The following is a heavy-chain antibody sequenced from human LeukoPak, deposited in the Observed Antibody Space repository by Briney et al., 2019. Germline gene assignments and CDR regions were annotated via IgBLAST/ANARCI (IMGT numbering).Heavy chain of an antibody. D-gene: IGHD6-19*01. CDR3: ARHNSGLDY. Sequence: PSETLSLTCTVSGGSISSYSWNWIRRPAGKGLEWIGRIYASGSTDYNPSLKSRLTMSVDTSKNQFSVKLSSVTAADTAMYYCARHNSGLDYWGQGTLVTVSS. CDR2: IYASGST. J-gene: IGHJ4*02. V-gene: IGHV4-4*07. CDR1: GGSISSYS.